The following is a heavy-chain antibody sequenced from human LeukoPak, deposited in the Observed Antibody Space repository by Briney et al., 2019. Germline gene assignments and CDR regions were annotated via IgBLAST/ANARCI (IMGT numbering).Heavy chain of an antibody. J-gene: IGHJ4*02. Sequence: GGSLRLSCAASGFTFSDAYMDWARQAPGEGLQWVGRIRNKPHSYTTDYAASVKGRFTISRDDSKNSLFLQMNSLKTEDTAVYYCTRVRHGDYFDPWGLGTLVTVSS. CDR1: GFTFSDAY. D-gene: IGHD4-17*01. CDR2: IRNKPHSYTT. V-gene: IGHV3-72*01. CDR3: TRVRHGDYFDP.